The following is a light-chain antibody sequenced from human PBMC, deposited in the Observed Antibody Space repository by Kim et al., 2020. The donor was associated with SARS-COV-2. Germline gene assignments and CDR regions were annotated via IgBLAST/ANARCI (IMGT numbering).Light chain of an antibody. CDR2: KAS. CDR3: QQYDTYPWT. J-gene: IGKJ1*01. V-gene: IGKV1-5*03. CDR1: QSIHIS. Sequence: ASVGDRVTITCRASQSIHISLAWYQQKPGKAPKLLIYKASSLQSGVPSRFSGSESGTEFTLTISSLQPDDFATYYCQQYDTYPWTFGQGTKVDIK.